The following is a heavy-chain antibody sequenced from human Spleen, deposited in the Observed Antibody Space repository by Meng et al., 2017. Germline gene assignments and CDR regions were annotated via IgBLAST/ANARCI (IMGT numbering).Heavy chain of an antibody. Sequence: EVQLVESGGGLVKPGGSLRLSCAASGFTLSSYSMNWVRQAPGKGLEWVSCISSSSSYMYYADSVKGRFTISRDNVKNSLYLQINSLRAEDTAVYYCARGISDHYDSSGHLDYWGQGTLVTVSS. CDR2: ISSSSSYM. V-gene: IGHV3-21*01. CDR3: ARGISDHYDSSGHLDY. CDR1: GFTLSSYS. D-gene: IGHD3-22*01. J-gene: IGHJ4*02.